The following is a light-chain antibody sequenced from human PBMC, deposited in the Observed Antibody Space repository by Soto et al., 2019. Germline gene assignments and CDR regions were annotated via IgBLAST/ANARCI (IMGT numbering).Light chain of an antibody. CDR1: QGISSY. CDR2: AAS. CDR3: QTYTGAPWT. Sequence: DIQLTRSPSSLSASVGDRVTITCRASQGISSYLVWYQQKPGTVPKVLIFAASNLQTGVPSRFSGSGSGTDFTLTISSLQPEDVATYYCQTYTGAPWTFGQGTKVEIK. V-gene: IGKV1-27*01. J-gene: IGKJ1*01.